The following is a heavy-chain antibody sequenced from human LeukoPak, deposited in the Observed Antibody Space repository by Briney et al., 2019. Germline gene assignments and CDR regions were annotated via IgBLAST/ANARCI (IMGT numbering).Heavy chain of an antibody. CDR1: GYTFTSYG. CDR2: INPNSGGT. Sequence: GASVKVSCKASGYTFTSYGISWVRQAPGQGLEWMGWINPNSGGTNYAQKFQGRVTMTRDTSISTAYMELSRLRSDDTAVYYCARNPRHQLLFRPGHGGFDYWGQGTLVTVSS. J-gene: IGHJ4*02. D-gene: IGHD2-2*01. V-gene: IGHV1-2*02. CDR3: ARNPRHQLLFRPGHGGFDY.